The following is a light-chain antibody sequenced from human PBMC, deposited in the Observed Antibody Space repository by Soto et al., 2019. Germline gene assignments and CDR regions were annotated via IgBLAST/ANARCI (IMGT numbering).Light chain of an antibody. Sequence: DVVMTQSPLSLPVTLGQPASISCRSSQSLVYSDGNTYLSWFHQGPGQSPRRLIYQVSNRDTGVSDRFSGSGSGTDFTLKISRVEAEDVGIYYCMKGSHWPKTFGQGTKVEIK. CDR3: MKGSHWPKT. CDR1: QSLVYSDGNTY. J-gene: IGKJ1*01. CDR2: QVS. V-gene: IGKV2-30*01.